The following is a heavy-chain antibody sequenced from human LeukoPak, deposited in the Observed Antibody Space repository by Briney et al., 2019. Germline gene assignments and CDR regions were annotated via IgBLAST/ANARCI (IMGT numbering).Heavy chain of an antibody. V-gene: IGHV3-33*01. CDR3: ARDGLDYYGSGGYYFDY. CDR1: GFTFSSYG. Sequence: GRSLRLSCAASGFTFSSYGMHWVRQAPGKGLKWVAVIWYDGSNKYYADSVKGRFTISRDNSKNALYLQMNSLRAEDTAVYYCARDGLDYYGSGGYYFDYWGQGTLVTVSS. D-gene: IGHD3-10*01. J-gene: IGHJ4*02. CDR2: IWYDGSNK.